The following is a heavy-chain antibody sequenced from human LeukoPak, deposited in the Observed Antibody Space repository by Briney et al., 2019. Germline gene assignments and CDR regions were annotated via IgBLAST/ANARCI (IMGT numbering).Heavy chain of an antibody. V-gene: IGHV1-24*01. CDR2: FNPEDGET. Sequence: ASVKVSCKVSGYTLTELSMHWVRQAPGKWLEWMGGFNPEDGETIYAQKFQGRVTMTEDTSTDTAYMELSSLRSEDTAVYYCATEGYSSGWAYYYYGMDVWGQGTTVTVSS. CDR3: ATEGYSSGWAYYYYGMDV. CDR1: GYTLTELS. J-gene: IGHJ6*02. D-gene: IGHD6-19*01.